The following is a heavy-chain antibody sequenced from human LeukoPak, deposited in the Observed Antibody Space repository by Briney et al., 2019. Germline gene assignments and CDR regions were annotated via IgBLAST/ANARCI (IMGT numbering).Heavy chain of an antibody. Sequence: GGSLRLSCAASGFTFSSYAMHWVRQAPGKGLEYVSAISSNGGSTYYANSVKGRFTISRDNSKNTLYLQMGSLRAEDMAVYYCARLIWFGELWGDGDAFDIWGQGTMVTVSS. V-gene: IGHV3-64*01. J-gene: IGHJ3*02. CDR1: GFTFSSYA. CDR3: ARLIWFGELWGDGDAFDI. D-gene: IGHD3-10*01. CDR2: ISSNGGST.